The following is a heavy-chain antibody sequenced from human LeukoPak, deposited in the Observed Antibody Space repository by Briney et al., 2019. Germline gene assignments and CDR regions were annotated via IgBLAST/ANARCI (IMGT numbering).Heavy chain of an antibody. D-gene: IGHD3-10*01. J-gene: IGHJ1*01. V-gene: IGHV3-13*01. CDR3: ARGSPPFQH. Sequence: PGGSLRLSCAASGFTFSNYDMHWVRQATGQGLEWVSGISTAGDTYYAGSVKGRFTISRENAKNSLYLQMKSLRAGDTAVYYCARGSPPFQHWGQGTLVTVSS. CDR2: ISTAGDT. CDR1: GFTFSNYD.